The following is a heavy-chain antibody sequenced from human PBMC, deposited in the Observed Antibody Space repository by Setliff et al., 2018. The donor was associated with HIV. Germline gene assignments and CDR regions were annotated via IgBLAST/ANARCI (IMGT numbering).Heavy chain of an antibody. D-gene: IGHD1-26*01. J-gene: IGHJ3*02. CDR2: IIPILGIA. Sequence: ASVKVSCKASGYTFIGYGINWVRQAPGQGLEWMGGIIPILGIANYAQKLQGRVTMTTDTSTSTAYMELKSLRSDDTAVYYCARDSGSYSDDAFGIWGQGTMVTVSS. CDR3: ARDSGSYSDDAFGI. CDR1: GYTFIGYG. V-gene: IGHV1-18*01.